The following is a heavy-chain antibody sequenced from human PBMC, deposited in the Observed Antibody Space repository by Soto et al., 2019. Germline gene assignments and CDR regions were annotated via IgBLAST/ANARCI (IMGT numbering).Heavy chain of an antibody. CDR3: ARDYLRYSSSWRPFNWFDP. D-gene: IGHD6-13*01. V-gene: IGHV1-69*01. J-gene: IGHJ5*02. CDR2: IIPIFGTA. Sequence: QVQLVQSGAEVKKPGSSVKVSCKASGGTFSSYAISWVRQAPGQGLEWMGGIIPIFGTANYAQKFQGRVTITADESTSTAYMELSSLRSEDTAVYYCARDYLRYSSSWRPFNWFDPWGQGTLVTVSS. CDR1: GGTFSSYA.